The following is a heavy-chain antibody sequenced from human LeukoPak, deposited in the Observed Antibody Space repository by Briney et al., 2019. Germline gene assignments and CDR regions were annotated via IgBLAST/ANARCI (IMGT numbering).Heavy chain of an antibody. CDR3: ARGGRLRGYSYGYRYDAFDI. CDR1: GGTFSSYA. CDR2: INPSGGST. Sequence: ASVKVSCKASGGTFSSYAISWVRQAPGQGLEWMGIINPSGGSTSYAQKFQGRVTMTRDTSTSTVYMELSSLRSEDTAVYYCARGGRLRGYSYGYRYDAFDIWGQGTMVTVSS. V-gene: IGHV1-46*01. D-gene: IGHD5-18*01. J-gene: IGHJ3*02.